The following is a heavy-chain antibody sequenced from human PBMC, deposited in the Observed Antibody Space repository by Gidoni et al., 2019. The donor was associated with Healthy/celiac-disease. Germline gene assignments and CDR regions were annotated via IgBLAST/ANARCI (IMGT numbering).Heavy chain of an antibody. V-gene: IGHV3-9*01. CDR2: ISWNSGSI. J-gene: IGHJ4*02. CDR1: GFTFDDYA. CDR3: AKAGGIYDYIWGSYRGFDY. Sequence: EVQLVESGGGLVQPGRSLRLSCAASGFTFDDYAMHWVRQAPGKGLEWVSGISWNSGSIGYADSVKGRFTISRDNAKNSLYLQMNSLRAEDTALYYCAKAGGIYDYIWGSYRGFDYWGQGTLVTVSS. D-gene: IGHD3-16*02.